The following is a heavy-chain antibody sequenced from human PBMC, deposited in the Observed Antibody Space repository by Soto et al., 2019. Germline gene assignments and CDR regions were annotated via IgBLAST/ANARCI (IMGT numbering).Heavy chain of an antibody. J-gene: IGHJ4*02. D-gene: IGHD3-3*02. CDR1: GFSFSTYS. V-gene: IGHV3-23*01. CDR3: VQEISIFGVVVFDH. Sequence: XGSLRLSCAASGFSFSTYSMTWVRQAPGKGLEWVSAISASGGDTYYADSVKGRSTISRDNSQNTLFLQMKNLRADDTAVYYCVQEISIFGVVVFDHWGQGTPVTVSS. CDR2: ISASGGDT.